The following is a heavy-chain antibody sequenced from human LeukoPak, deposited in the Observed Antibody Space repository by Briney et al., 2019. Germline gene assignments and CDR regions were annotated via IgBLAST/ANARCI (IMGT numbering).Heavy chain of an antibody. CDR3: ARQYYYRSGRRGAFDI. CDR2: INPSSGRT. J-gene: IGHJ3*02. CDR1: GYTFTSHF. Sequence: GASVKVSCKAFGYTFTSHFMHWVRQAPGQGLEWMGIINPSSGRTSYAQKFQGRVTMTRDTSTSTVYMELSSLRSEDTAVYYCARQYYYRSGRRGAFDIWGQGTMVTVSS. V-gene: IGHV1-46*01. D-gene: IGHD3-10*01.